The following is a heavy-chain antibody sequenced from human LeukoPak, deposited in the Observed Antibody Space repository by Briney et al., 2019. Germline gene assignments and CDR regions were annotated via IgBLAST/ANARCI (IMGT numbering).Heavy chain of an antibody. CDR3: ASNGYYCIEF. CDR2: IYHDGST. Sequence: SETLSLTCAVSGDSMSGTNWWSWVRQSPGKGLEWIGEIYHDGSTNYNPSLQSRVSISVDRSKRQFSLRLTSVTAADTAVYYRASNGYYCIEFWGNGTTATVSS. CDR1: GDSMSGTNW. V-gene: IGHV4-4*02. J-gene: IGHJ6*03. D-gene: IGHD2-8*01.